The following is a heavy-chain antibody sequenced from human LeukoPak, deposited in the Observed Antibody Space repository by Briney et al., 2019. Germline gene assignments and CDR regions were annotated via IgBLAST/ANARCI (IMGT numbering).Heavy chain of an antibody. Sequence: GRSLRLSCAASGFTFDDYAMHWVRQAPGKGLEWVSGISWNSGSIGYADSVKGRFTISRDNAKNSLYLQMNGLRAEDTALYYCAKASYDILTGHYYFDYWGQGTLVTVSS. CDR1: GFTFDDYA. D-gene: IGHD3-9*01. CDR3: AKASYDILTGHYYFDY. J-gene: IGHJ4*02. V-gene: IGHV3-9*01. CDR2: ISWNSGSI.